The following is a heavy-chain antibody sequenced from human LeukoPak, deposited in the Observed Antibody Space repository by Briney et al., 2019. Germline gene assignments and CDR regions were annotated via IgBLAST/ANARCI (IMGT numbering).Heavy chain of an antibody. J-gene: IGHJ5*02. Sequence: SETLSLTCTVSGGSISSYYWIWIRQPAGLGLEWIGRIYTSRSTNYNPSLKSRVTMSVDTSKNQFSLKLSSVTAADTAVYYCARDRIAAAAVWFDPWGQGTLVTVSS. V-gene: IGHV4-4*07. D-gene: IGHD6-13*01. CDR2: IYTSRST. CDR3: ARDRIAAAAVWFDP. CDR1: GGSISSYY.